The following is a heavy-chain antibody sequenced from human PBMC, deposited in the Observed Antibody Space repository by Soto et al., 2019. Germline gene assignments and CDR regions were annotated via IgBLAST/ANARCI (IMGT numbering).Heavy chain of an antibody. CDR3: ARGPRRTYYDSSGYYYGPDY. Sequence: QVQLQQWGAGLLKPSETLSLTCAVYGGSFSGYYWSWIRQPPGKGLEWIGEINHSGSTNYNPSLKSRVTISVDTSKNQFSLKLSSVTAADTAVYYCARGPRRTYYDSSGYYYGPDYWGQGTLVTVSS. CDR2: INHSGST. V-gene: IGHV4-34*01. J-gene: IGHJ4*02. D-gene: IGHD3-22*01. CDR1: GGSFSGYY.